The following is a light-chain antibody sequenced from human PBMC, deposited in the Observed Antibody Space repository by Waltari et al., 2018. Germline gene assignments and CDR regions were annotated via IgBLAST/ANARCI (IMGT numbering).Light chain of an antibody. J-gene: IGLJ2*01. CDR1: SSNIGSNH. V-gene: IGLV1-47*01. CDR3: AAWDDSLSGPVV. Sequence: QSVLTQPPSASGTPGQRVTISCSGSSSNIGSNHVYWYQQLPETAPKLLIYRNNQRPSGVPDRFSGSKSGTSASLAISGLRSEDEADYYCAAWDDSLSGPVVFGGGTKLTVL. CDR2: RNN.